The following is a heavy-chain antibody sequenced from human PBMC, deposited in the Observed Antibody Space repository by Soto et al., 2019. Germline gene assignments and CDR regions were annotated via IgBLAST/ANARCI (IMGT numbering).Heavy chain of an antibody. CDR2: INHSGST. CDR3: ARAPYGPGWFDP. D-gene: IGHD2-8*01. J-gene: IGHJ5*02. CDR1: GGSFSGYY. Sequence: QVQLQQWGAGLLKPSETLSLTCAVYGGSFSGYYWTWIRQPPGKGLQWIGEINHSGSTNYNPSLTSRVTISVATSKNQFSLKLSSVTAADPAVYDCARAPYGPGWFDPWGQGSLVTVSS. V-gene: IGHV4-34*01.